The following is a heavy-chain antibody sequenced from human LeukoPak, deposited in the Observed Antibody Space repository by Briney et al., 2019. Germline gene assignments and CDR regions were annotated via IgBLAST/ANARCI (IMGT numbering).Heavy chain of an antibody. CDR2: IKQDGSEK. CDR1: GFTFSSYG. Sequence: GGSLRLSCAASGFTFSSYGMHWVRQAPGKGLEWVANIKQDGSEKYYVDSVKGRFTISRDNAKNSLYLQMNSLRAEDTAVYYCASGGPAATFDYWGQGTLVTVSS. D-gene: IGHD2-15*01. CDR3: ASGGPAATFDY. V-gene: IGHV3-7*01. J-gene: IGHJ4*02.